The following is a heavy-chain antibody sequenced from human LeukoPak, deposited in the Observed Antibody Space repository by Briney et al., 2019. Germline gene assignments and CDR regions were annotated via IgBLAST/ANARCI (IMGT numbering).Heavy chain of an antibody. V-gene: IGHV1-18*01. D-gene: IGHD3-22*01. Sequence: GASVKVSCKASGYTFTSYGISWVRQAPGQGLEWMGWISAYNGNTNYAQKLQGRVTMTTDTSTSTAYMELRSLRSDDTAVYYCARISGGVVWGNSSGYYQLGYWGQGTLVTVSS. CDR2: ISAYNGNT. J-gene: IGHJ4*02. CDR1: GYTFTSYG. CDR3: ARISGGVVWGNSSGYYQLGY.